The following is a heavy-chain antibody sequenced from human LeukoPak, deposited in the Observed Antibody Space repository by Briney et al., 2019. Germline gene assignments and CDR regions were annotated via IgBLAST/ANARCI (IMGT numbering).Heavy chain of an antibody. CDR3: ARVSRYSGYEGDAFDI. CDR2: IYPGDSDT. CDR1: GYSFTSYW. D-gene: IGHD5-12*01. J-gene: IGHJ3*02. V-gene: IGHV5-51*01. Sequence: GESLKISCKGSGYSFTSYWIGWVRQMPGKGLEWMGIIYPGDSDTRYGPSFQGQVTISVDKSIRTAYLQWSNLKASDTAMYYCARVSRYSGYEGDAFDIWGQGTTVTVSS.